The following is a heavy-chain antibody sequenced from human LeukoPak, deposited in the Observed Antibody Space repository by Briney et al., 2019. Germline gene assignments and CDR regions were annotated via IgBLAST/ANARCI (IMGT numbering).Heavy chain of an antibody. CDR2: IKEDGSEI. CDR1: GFTFSDYY. Sequence: GGSLRLSCAASGFTFSDYYMSWIRQAPGKGQERVANIKEDGSEIYYADSVRGRFAISRDNAKSSLYLHMNSLRAEDTAVYYCAKGVIIPPYPNFFDYWGQGTLVTVSS. V-gene: IGHV3-7*01. J-gene: IGHJ4*02. D-gene: IGHD3-10*01. CDR3: AKGVIIPPYPNFFDY.